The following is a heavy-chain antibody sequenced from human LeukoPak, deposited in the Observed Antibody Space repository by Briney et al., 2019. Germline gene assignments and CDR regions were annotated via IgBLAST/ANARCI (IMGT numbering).Heavy chain of an antibody. CDR1: GFTFSSFS. V-gene: IGHV3-48*04. CDR3: ARVIASYGDSAY. J-gene: IGHJ4*02. CDR2: ISSTSRAI. D-gene: IGHD5-18*01. Sequence: SGGSLRLSCAASGFTFSSFSMNWVRQAPGKGLEWLSYISSTSRAIYYADSLKGRFTISRDNAKNSLYLQMNSLRAEDTAVYYCARVIASYGDSAYWGQGTLVTVSS.